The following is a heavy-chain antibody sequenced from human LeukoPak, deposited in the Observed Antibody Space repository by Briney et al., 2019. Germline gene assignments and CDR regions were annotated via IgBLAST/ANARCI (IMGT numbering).Heavy chain of an antibody. V-gene: IGHV3-48*03. CDR3: ARLGYCSSTSCRYYYYGMDV. CDR2: ISSSGSTI. Sequence: GGSLGLSCAASGFTFSSYEMNWVRQAPGKGLEWVSYISSSGSTIYYADSVKGRFTISRDNAKNSLYLQMNSLRAEDTAVYYCARLGYCSSTSCRYYYYGMDVWGKGTTVTVSS. J-gene: IGHJ6*04. D-gene: IGHD2-2*01. CDR1: GFTFSSYE.